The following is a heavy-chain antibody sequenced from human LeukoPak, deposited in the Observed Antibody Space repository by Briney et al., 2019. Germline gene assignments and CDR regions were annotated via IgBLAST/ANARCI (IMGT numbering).Heavy chain of an antibody. CDR1: GGSFSGYY. J-gene: IGHJ6*02. D-gene: IGHD1-7*01. Sequence: PSETLSLTCAVYGGSFSGYYWSWIRQPPGKGLEWIGEINHSGSTNYNPSLKSRFTISVDTSKNQFSLKLSSVTAADTAVYYCATQQWNYDNGMDVWGQGTTVTVSS. CDR3: ATQQWNYDNGMDV. V-gene: IGHV4-34*01. CDR2: INHSGST.